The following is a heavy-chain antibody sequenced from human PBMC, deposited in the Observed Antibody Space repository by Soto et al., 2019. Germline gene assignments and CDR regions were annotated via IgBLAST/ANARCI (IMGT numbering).Heavy chain of an antibody. Sequence: ASVKVSCKVSGYTLTELSMHWVRQAPGKGLEWMGGFDPEDGETSYAQKFQGRVTMTRDTSTSTVYMELSSLRSEDTAVYYCAREGEDGYNPRPDYWGQGTLVTVSS. CDR3: AREGEDGYNPRPDY. J-gene: IGHJ4*02. CDR2: FDPEDGET. CDR1: GYTLTELS. V-gene: IGHV1-24*01. D-gene: IGHD5-12*01.